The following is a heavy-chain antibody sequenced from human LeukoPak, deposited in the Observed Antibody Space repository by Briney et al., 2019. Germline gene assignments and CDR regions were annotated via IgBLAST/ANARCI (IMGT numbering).Heavy chain of an antibody. CDR3: ARLDDNKYYFDY. Sequence: GASGKVSCKASGYSFTSYGIAWLRHAPGQGLEYVGWIGTYTGNTNYGQKFKGRVTMTTDTSTSTAYMELRSLRSDDTAVYYCARLDDNKYYFDYWGQGTLVTVSS. V-gene: IGHV1-18*01. D-gene: IGHD5-24*01. CDR2: IGTYTGNT. CDR1: GYSFTSYG. J-gene: IGHJ4*02.